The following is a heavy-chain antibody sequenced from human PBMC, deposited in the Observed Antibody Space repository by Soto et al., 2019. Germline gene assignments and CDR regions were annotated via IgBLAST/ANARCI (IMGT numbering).Heavy chain of an antibody. Sequence: EVQLVESGGGLVQPGRSLRLSCAASGFTFDDYAMHWVRQAPGKGLEWVSGISWNSGSIGYADSVKGRFTISRDNAKNFLYLPMNSLRAEDTALYYCVAATAMIVGEDWFDPWGQGTLVTVSS. CDR2: ISWNSGSI. D-gene: IGHD3-22*01. CDR1: GFTFDDYA. J-gene: IGHJ5*02. V-gene: IGHV3-9*01. CDR3: VAATAMIVGEDWFDP.